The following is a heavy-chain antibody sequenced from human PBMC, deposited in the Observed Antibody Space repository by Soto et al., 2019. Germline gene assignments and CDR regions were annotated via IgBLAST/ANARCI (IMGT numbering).Heavy chain of an antibody. CDR2: IYYSGST. V-gene: IGHV4-59*01. CDR3: ARVGGRYNWNYVVDY. Sequence: PSETLSLTCTVSGGSISSYYWSWIRRPPGKGLEWIGYIYYSGSTNYNPSLKSRVTISVDTSKNQFSLKLSSVTAADTAVYYCARVGGRYNWNYVVDYWGQGTLVTVSS. CDR1: GGSISSYY. J-gene: IGHJ4*02. D-gene: IGHD1-7*01.